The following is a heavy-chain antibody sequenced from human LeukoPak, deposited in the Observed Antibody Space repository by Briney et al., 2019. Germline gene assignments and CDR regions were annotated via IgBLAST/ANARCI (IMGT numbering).Heavy chain of an antibody. CDR1: GFAFSTYW. CDR2: MKQDGNEE. J-gene: IGHJ4*02. D-gene: IGHD6-19*01. CDR3: ARPYSSGWYGGFNF. Sequence: PAGSLRLSCAVSGFAFSTYWMSWVRQAPGKGLEWVANMKQDGNEEYYVDSVKGRFTISTDNAKNSLYLQMNSLRAEDTAVYYCARPYSSGWYGGFNFWGQGTLVTVSS. V-gene: IGHV3-7*05.